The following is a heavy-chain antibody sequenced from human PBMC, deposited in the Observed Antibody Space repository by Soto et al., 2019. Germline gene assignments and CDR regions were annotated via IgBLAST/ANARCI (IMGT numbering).Heavy chain of an antibody. J-gene: IGHJ4*02. CDR2: ISTSGST. D-gene: IGHD5-18*01. V-gene: IGHV4-31*03. CDR1: GVSISSAAYY. CDR3: AREYTYGSNFFNC. Sequence: QVQQQESGPGLVKPSPTLSLGSPVSGVSISSAAYYCSWIRQHQGKGLEWIRYISTSGSTYYTPSLKSRVIISADTSKNQFSLNLTSVTAADTAVYYWAREYTYGSNFFNCWGQGALVTVTS.